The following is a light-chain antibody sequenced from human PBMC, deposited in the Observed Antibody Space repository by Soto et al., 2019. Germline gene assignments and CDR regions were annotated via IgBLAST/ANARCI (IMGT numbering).Light chain of an antibody. V-gene: IGLV1-44*01. CDR1: SSNIGSNT. CDR3: AAWDDSLNVYV. CDR2: SNK. J-gene: IGLJ1*01. Sequence: QTVVTQPPSASGTPGQRVTISCSGSSSNIGSNTVNWYQQLPGTAPKLLIYSNKQRPSGVPDRFSGSKSGTSASLAISGLQSEDEADYYCAAWDDSLNVYVFGTGTKLTVL.